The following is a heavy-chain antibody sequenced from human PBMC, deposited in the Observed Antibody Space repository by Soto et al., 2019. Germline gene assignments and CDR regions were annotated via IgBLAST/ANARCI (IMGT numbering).Heavy chain of an antibody. J-gene: IGHJ3*02. Sequence: QVQLVESGGGVVQPGRSLRLSCAASGFTFRSYGMHWVRQAPGKGLEWVAVISYDGSNKFYADSVKGRFTISRDNSENTLYLQLNSLRPEDTAVYYCAKDQVAMSASYPGDIWGQGTMVTVSS. D-gene: IGHD1-26*01. CDR1: GFTFRSYG. CDR3: AKDQVAMSASYPGDI. CDR2: ISYDGSNK. V-gene: IGHV3-30*18.